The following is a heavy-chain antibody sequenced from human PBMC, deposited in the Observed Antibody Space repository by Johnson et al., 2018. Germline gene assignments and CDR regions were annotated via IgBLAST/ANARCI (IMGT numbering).Heavy chain of an antibody. Sequence: QVQLVESGAEVKKPGASVKVSCKASGNTLTSYDINWVRQATGQGLEWMGWMNPKSGNTAYAQKFLGKVTMTRNTSTSTSYMELSSLRSEDTAVYYCARGTNYYHYYDIDFWGKGTTVTVSS. CDR3: ARGTNYYHYYDIDF. D-gene: IGHD1-14*01. V-gene: IGHV1-8*01. CDR2: MNPKSGNT. J-gene: IGHJ6*03. CDR1: GNTLTSYD.